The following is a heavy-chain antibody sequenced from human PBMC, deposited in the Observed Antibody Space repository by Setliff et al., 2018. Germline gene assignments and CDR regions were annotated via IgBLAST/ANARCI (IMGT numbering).Heavy chain of an antibody. J-gene: IGHJ4*02. V-gene: IGHV4-39*07. CDR2: IYYSGST. CDR3: AREERYYNFWSGYFDY. Sequence: SSETLSLTCTVSGGSISSSSYYWGWIRQPPGKGLEWIGSIYYSGSTYYNPSLKSRVTISVDTSKNQFSLKLSSVTAADTAVYYCAREERYYNFWSGYFDYWGQGTLVTV. CDR1: GGSISSSSYY. D-gene: IGHD3-3*01.